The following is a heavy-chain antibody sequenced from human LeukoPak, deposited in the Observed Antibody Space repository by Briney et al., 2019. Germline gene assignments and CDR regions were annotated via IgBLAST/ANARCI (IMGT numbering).Heavy chain of an antibody. CDR2: ISGSGGST. J-gene: IGHJ4*02. CDR3: AKDQIPDYDSSGYYYDY. Sequence: GGSLRLSCAASGFTFSSYAMSWVRQAPGKGLEWVSAISGSGGSTYYADSVKGRFTISRDNSKNTLYLQVNSLRAEDTAVYYCAKDQIPDYDSSGYYYDYWGQGTLVTVSS. D-gene: IGHD3-22*01. CDR1: GFTFSSYA. V-gene: IGHV3-23*01.